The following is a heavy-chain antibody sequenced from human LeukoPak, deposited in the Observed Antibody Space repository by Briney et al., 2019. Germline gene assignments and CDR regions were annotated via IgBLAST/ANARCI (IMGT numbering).Heavy chain of an antibody. V-gene: IGHV4-39*07. Sequence: AYTLSLTCSVSGGAISSSRYDWGWSRQPPWKGLEWIGSIYYSGSTYYNPSLKSRVTISVDTSKNQFSLKLSSVTAADTAVYYCARALGGSYRIDYWGQGTLVTVSS. CDR2: IYYSGST. D-gene: IGHD1-26*01. J-gene: IGHJ4*02. CDR3: ARALGGSYRIDY. CDR1: GGAISSSRYD.